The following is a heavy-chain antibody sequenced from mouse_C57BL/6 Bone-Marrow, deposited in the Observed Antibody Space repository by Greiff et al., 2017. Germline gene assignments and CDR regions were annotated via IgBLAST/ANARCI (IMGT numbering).Heavy chain of an antibody. CDR1: GYTFTSYW. Sequence: QVQLQQPGAELVMPGASVKLSCKASGYTFTSYWMHWVKQRPGQGLEWIGEIDPSDSYTNYNQKFKGKSTLTVDKSSSTAYMQLSSLTSEDSAVYYCERGGGVRFDYWGQGTTLTVSS. J-gene: IGHJ2*01. CDR3: ERGGGVRFDY. D-gene: IGHD5-1*01. V-gene: IGHV1-69*01. CDR2: IDPSDSYT.